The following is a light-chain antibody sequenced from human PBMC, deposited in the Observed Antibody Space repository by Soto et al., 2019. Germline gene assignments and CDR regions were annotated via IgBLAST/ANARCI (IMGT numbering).Light chain of an antibody. CDR3: MEWRNWPLT. Sequence: EIVMTQSPATLSVSPGEGATLSCKASQNVYNNLAWYQQRPGQPPRLLIYDASTRATGISARFSGSGYGTEFTLTMCSLQSEDFAVYFCMEWRNWPLTFGGGTKVDIK. V-gene: IGKV3-15*01. J-gene: IGKJ4*01. CDR1: QNVYNN. CDR2: DAS.